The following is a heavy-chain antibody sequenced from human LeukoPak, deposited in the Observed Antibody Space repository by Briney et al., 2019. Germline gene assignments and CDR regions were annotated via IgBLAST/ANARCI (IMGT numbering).Heavy chain of an antibody. D-gene: IGHD5-12*01. J-gene: IGHJ4*02. CDR3: ARDRRYSGYDLLH. V-gene: IGHV3-48*01. CDR2: ISRSSSTI. Sequence: GGSLRLSCAASGFTFSSYSLNWVRQAPGKGLEWVSYISRSSSTIYYSDSVKGRFTISRDDGKDSVYLQMNSLRVDDTAVYYCARDRRYSGYDLLHWGQATLVTVSP. CDR1: GFTFSSYS.